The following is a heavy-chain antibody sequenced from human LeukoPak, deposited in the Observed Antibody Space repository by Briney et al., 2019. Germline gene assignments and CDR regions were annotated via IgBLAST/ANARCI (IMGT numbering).Heavy chain of an antibody. Sequence: SETLSLTCAVYGGSFSGYYWSWIRQPPGKGLEWIGEINHSESTNYNPSLKSRVTISVDTSKNQFSLKLSSVTAADTAVYYCARTVYHAFDIWGQGTMVTVSS. CDR1: GGSFSGYY. D-gene: IGHD5/OR15-5a*01. CDR2: INHSEST. J-gene: IGHJ3*02. V-gene: IGHV4-34*01. CDR3: ARTVYHAFDI.